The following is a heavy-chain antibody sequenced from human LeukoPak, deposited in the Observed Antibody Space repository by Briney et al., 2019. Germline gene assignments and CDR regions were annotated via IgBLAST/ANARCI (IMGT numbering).Heavy chain of an antibody. V-gene: IGHV1-18*01. J-gene: IGHJ6*02. CDR3: ARDPPWRSTVVVPGEDYYYYYGMDV. CDR2: ISAYNGNT. Sequence: ASVKVSCKASVYTFTSYGISWVRQAPGQGLEWMGWISAYNGNTNYAQKLQGRVTMTTDTSTSTAYMELRSLRSDDTAVYYCARDPPWRSTVVVPGEDYYYYYGMDVWGQGTTVTVSS. D-gene: IGHD4-23*01. CDR1: VYTFTSYG.